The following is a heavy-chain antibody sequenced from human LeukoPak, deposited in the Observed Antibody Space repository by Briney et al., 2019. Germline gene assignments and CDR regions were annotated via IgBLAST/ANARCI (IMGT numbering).Heavy chain of an antibody. J-gene: IGHJ5*02. D-gene: IGHD3-9*01. V-gene: IGHV4-4*02. Sequence: SGTLSLTCAVSGGSISSSNWWSWVRQPPGKGLEWIGEIYHSGSTNYNPSLKSRVTISVDKSKNQFSLKLSSVTAADTAVYYCARVNYDILTGSPNWFDPWGQGTLVTVSS. CDR3: ARVNYDILTGSPNWFDP. CDR1: GGSISSSNW. CDR2: IYHSGST.